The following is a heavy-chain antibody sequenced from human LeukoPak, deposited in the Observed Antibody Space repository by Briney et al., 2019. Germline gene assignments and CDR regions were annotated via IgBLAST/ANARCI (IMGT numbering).Heavy chain of an antibody. Sequence: SETLSLTCGVSGGSITNTNYWTWVRQPPGKGLEWIGEINHSGSSNYIPALTSRVTISVDTSKNQFSLKLSSVTAADTAVYYCARGSYYDFWSGLNGGHWFDPWGQGTLVTVSS. D-gene: IGHD3-3*01. CDR3: ARGSYYDFWSGLNGGHWFDP. J-gene: IGHJ5*02. CDR1: GGSITNTNY. CDR2: INHSGSS. V-gene: IGHV4-4*02.